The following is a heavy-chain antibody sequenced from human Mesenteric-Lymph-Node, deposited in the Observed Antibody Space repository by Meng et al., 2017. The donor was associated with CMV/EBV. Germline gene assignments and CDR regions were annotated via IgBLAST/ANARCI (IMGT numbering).Heavy chain of an antibody. CDR1: GYSFTSYW. J-gene: IGHJ3*02. CDR2: IYPGDSDT. CDR3: SRHTAAGRFGAFDI. Sequence: GESLKISCKGSGYSFTSYWIGRVRQMPGKGLEWMGIIYPGDSDTRYSPSFQGQVTISADRSITTAYLQWSSLKASDTAMYYCSRHTAAGRFGAFDIWGQGTMVTVSS. V-gene: IGHV5-51*01. D-gene: IGHD6-13*01.